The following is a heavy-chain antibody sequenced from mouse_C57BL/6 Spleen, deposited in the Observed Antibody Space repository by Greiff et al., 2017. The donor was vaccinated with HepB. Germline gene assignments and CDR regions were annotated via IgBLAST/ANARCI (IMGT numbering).Heavy chain of an antibody. J-gene: IGHJ2*01. Sequence: VQLQQSGAELVRPGASVKLSCTASGFNIKDDYMHWVTQRPEQGLEWIGWIDPETGDTEYASKFQGKAPITADTSSNTASLQLSSLTSEDTAVYYCTVSYDSNYVYFDYWGQGTTLTVSS. CDR1: GFNIKDDY. D-gene: IGHD2-5*01. V-gene: IGHV14-4*01. CDR3: TVSYDSNYVYFDY. CDR2: IDPETGDT.